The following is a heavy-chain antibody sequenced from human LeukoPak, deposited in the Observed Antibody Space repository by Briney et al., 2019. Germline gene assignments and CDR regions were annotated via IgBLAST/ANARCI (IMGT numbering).Heavy chain of an antibody. CDR1: GFTFSSYW. J-gene: IGHJ4*02. CDR3: ARDFIEQTYYDFWSGYYSGGVIDY. Sequence: AGGTLRLSCAASGFTFSSYWMSWVRQAPGKGLEWVANIKQDGSEKYYADSVKGRFTISRDNAKNSLYLQMNSLRAEDTAVYYCARDFIEQTYYDFWSGYYSGGVIDYWGQGTLVTVSS. V-gene: IGHV3-7*01. CDR2: IKQDGSEK. D-gene: IGHD3-3*01.